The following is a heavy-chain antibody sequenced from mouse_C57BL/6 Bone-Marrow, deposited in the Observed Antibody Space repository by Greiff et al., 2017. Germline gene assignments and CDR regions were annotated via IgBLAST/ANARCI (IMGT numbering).Heavy chain of an antibody. D-gene: IGHD6-1*01. J-gene: IGHJ2*01. V-gene: IGHV1-26*01. Sequence: EVKLQQSGPELVKPGASVKISCKASGYTFTDYYMNWVKQSHGKSLEWIGDINPNNGGTSYNQKFKGKATLTVDKSSSTAYMELRSLTSEDSAVYYCACAPDYWGQGTTLTVSS. CDR3: ACAPDY. CDR2: INPNNGGT. CDR1: GYTFTDYY.